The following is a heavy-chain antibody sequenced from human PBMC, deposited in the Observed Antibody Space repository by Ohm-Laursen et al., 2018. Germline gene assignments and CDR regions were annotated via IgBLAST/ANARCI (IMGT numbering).Heavy chain of an antibody. J-gene: IGHJ6*02. CDR2: INPNSGGT. Sequence: ASVKVSCKPSGYTFIDYYLHWVRQAPGQGLEWMGWINPNSGGTNYAQKLQGGVTMTTDTSTSTAYMGLRSLRSDDTAVYYCARASSSGWYHRYYYYGMDVWGQGTTVTVSS. CDR3: ARASSSGWYHRYYYYGMDV. CDR1: GYTFIDYY. V-gene: IGHV1-2*02. D-gene: IGHD6-19*01.